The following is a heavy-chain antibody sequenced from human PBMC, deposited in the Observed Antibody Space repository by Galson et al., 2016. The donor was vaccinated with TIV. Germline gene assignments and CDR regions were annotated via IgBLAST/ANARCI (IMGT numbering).Heavy chain of an antibody. CDR2: IIPMLGIP. V-gene: IGHV1-69*10. CDR3: ARQLGARGVTFFGLGV. J-gene: IGHJ6*02. D-gene: IGHD1-1*01. CDR1: GGTFSSHG. Sequence: SVKVSCKASGGTFSSHGFTWVRQAPGQGLEWMGGIIPMLGIPKYAQKFQGRVTITADESTTTAYMELRSLRFDDTAVYFCARQLGARGVTFFGLGVWGQGTTVTVSS.